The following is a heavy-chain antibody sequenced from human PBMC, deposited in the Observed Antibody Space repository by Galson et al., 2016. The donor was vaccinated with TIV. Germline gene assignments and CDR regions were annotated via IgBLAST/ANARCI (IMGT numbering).Heavy chain of an antibody. CDR2: INRNDGST. CDR3: ARGDAGDF. Sequence: SLRLSCATSGFTFADYGFSWVRLAPGTGLEWVSGINRNDGSTGYAASVTGRFTISRDNAKRSVYLQMDSLRVEDTAFYYCARGDAGDFWGQGTLVTVSS. V-gene: IGHV3-20*04. J-gene: IGHJ4*02. CDR1: GFTFADYG.